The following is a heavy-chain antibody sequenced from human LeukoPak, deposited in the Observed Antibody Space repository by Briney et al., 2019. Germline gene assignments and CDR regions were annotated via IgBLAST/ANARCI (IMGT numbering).Heavy chain of an antibody. CDR2: IIGSGGHT. CDR3: AKHVGHHQDGRYFDY. J-gene: IGHJ4*02. Sequence: GGSLRLSCAPSGFTFSTYAMSWVRQAPGKGLEWVSAIIGSGGHTYYEDSVKGRFTISRDNSKNTLYLQMKRLRVEDTAVYYCAKHVGHHQDGRYFDYWGQGTLVTVSS. V-gene: IGHV3-23*01. CDR1: GFTFSTYA. D-gene: IGHD1-14*01.